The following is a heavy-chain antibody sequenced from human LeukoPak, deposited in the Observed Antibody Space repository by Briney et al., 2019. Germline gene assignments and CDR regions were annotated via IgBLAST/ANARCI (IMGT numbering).Heavy chain of an antibody. J-gene: IGHJ4*02. Sequence: GGSLRLSCAASGFTFDDYAMHWVRQAPGKGLEWVSGISWNSVSIGYADSVKGRFTISRDNAKNSLYLQMNSLRAEDTALYYCAKLPASSGWYYFDYWGQGTLVTVSS. D-gene: IGHD6-19*01. CDR1: GFTFDDYA. V-gene: IGHV3-9*01. CDR2: ISWNSVSI. CDR3: AKLPASSGWYYFDY.